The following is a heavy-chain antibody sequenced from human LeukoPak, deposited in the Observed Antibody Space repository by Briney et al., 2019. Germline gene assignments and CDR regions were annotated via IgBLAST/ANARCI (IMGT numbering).Heavy chain of an antibody. CDR3: ARDVHYRTLGY. V-gene: IGHV3-30*14. CDR2: ISYDGSNK. CDR1: GFTFSSYA. J-gene: IGHJ4*02. D-gene: IGHD4-11*01. Sequence: GGSLRLFCAASGFTFSSYAMHWVRQAPGKGLEWVAVISYDGSNKYYADSVKGRFTISRDNSKNTLYLQMNSLRAEDTAVYYCARDVHYRTLGYWGQGTLVTVSS.